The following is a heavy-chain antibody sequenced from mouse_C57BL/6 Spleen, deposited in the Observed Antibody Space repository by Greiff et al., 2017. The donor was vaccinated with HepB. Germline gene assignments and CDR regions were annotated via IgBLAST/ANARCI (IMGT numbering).Heavy chain of an antibody. V-gene: IGHV1-85*01. CDR3: ARGTGKDWFAY. Sequence: QVTLKESGPELVKPGASVKLSCKASGYTFTSYDINWVKQRPGQGLEWIGWIYPRDGSTKYNEKFKGKATLTVDTSSSTAYMELHSLTSEDSAVYFCARGTGKDWFAYWGQGTLVTVSA. J-gene: IGHJ3*01. CDR1: GYTFTSYD. D-gene: IGHD4-1*01. CDR2: IYPRDGST.